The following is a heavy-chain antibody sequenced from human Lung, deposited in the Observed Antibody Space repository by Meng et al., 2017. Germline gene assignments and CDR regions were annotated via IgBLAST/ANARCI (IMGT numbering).Heavy chain of an antibody. D-gene: IGHD5-24*01. Sequence: GESLKISCAASGFTFSDYYMSWIRQAPGKGLEWVSYISSSGSTIYYADSVKGRFTISRDNAKNSLYLQMNSLRAEDTAVYYCARDTVAWLQGGSNIWGQGTMVTVSS. V-gene: IGHV3-11*01. CDR2: ISSSGSTI. J-gene: IGHJ3*02. CDR3: ARDTVAWLQGGSNI. CDR1: GFTFSDYY.